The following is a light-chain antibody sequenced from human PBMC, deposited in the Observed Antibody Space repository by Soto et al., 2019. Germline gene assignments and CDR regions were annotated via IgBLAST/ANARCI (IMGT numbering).Light chain of an antibody. J-gene: IGKJ1*01. Sequence: ELVMTQSPATLSVAPGERATLSCRASQSISTFLAWYQQKPGQAPRLLIYGASTRATGIPARFSGSGSGTEFTLTISSLQSEDFAVYYCQQYGSSPWTFGQGTKVDI. CDR1: QSISTF. CDR2: GAS. V-gene: IGKV3-15*01. CDR3: QQYGSSPWT.